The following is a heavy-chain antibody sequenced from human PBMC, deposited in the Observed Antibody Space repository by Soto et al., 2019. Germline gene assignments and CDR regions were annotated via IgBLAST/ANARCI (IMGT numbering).Heavy chain of an antibody. CDR2: LYYSGSA. CDR3: ARRDRGGNSGKSFPF. CDR1: AASSGRSSYF. Sequence: SETLSLTCTVSAASSGRSSYFWGWIRQPPGKGLEWIGSLYYSGSAYYNPSLYSRVTISADTSKNLLSLKLRSVTAADTAVYYCARRDRGGNSGKSFPFWGQGTLVTVSS. D-gene: IGHD6-25*01. J-gene: IGHJ4*02. V-gene: IGHV4-39*01.